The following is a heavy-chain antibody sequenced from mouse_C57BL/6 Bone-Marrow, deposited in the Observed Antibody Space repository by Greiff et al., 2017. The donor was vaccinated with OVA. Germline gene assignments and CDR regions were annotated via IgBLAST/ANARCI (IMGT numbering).Heavy chain of an antibody. D-gene: IGHD1-1*01. CDR2: IYPRDGST. Sequence: QVQLQQSDAELVKPGASVKISCKVSGYTFTDHTIHWMKQRPEQGLEWIGYIYPRDGSTKYNEKFKGKATLTADKSSSTAYMQLNSLTSEDSAVYFCAKGGYYYGSSSYFDDWGQGTTLTVSS. V-gene: IGHV1-78*01. J-gene: IGHJ2*01. CDR3: AKGGYYYGSSSYFDD. CDR1: GYTFTDHT.